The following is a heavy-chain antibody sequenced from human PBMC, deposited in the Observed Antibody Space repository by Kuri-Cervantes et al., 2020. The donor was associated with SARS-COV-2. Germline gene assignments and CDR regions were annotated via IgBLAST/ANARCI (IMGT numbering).Heavy chain of an antibody. CDR1: GSTFSSYA. CDR2: IIPIFGTA. CDR3: ARGGWSTGDRGYYYYYMDV. J-gene: IGHJ6*03. D-gene: IGHD7-27*01. Sequence: SVKVSCKASGSTFSSYAISWVRQAPGQGLEWMGGIIPIFGTANYAQKFQGRVTITADESTSTAYMELSSLRSEDTAVYYCARGGWSTGDRGYYYYYMDVWGKGTTVTVSS. V-gene: IGHV1-69*13.